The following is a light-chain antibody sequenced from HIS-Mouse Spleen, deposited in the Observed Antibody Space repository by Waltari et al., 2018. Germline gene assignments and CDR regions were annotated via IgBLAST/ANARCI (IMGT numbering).Light chain of an antibody. Sequence: QSALTQPASVSGSPGQSITIPATGTSRDVGGYNYFSWYQQHTGKAPKLMIYEVSNRPSGVSNRFSGSKSGNTASLTISGLQAEDEADYYCSSYTSSSTYVFGTGTKVTVL. CDR1: SRDVGGYNY. V-gene: IGLV2-14*01. J-gene: IGLJ1*01. CDR2: EVS. CDR3: SSYTSSSTYV.